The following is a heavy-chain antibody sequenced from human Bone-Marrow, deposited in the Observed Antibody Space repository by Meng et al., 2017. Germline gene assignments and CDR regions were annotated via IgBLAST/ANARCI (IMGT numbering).Heavy chain of an antibody. Sequence: ESLKISCAASGFTFDSYAMSWVRQAPGKGLEWVSAISGGSEDTHYADSVKGRFAISRDNSKNTLYLQINSLRAEDTAIYYCAKVNWGGERVWGQGTLVTVSS. V-gene: IGHV3-23*01. CDR2: ISGGSEDT. CDR3: AKVNWGGERV. J-gene: IGHJ4*02. D-gene: IGHD7-27*01. CDR1: GFTFDSYA.